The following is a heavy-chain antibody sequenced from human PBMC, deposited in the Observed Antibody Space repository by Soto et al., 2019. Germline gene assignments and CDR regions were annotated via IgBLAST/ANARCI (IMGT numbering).Heavy chain of an antibody. CDR2: MNPNSGNT. V-gene: IGHV1-8*01. CDR1: GYTFTSYD. J-gene: IGHJ4*02. CDR3: ARERRYGHDY. D-gene: IGHD5-18*01. Sequence: ASVKVSCKASGYTFTSYDINWVRQATGQGLEWMGWMNPNSGNTVYAQKFQGRVTMTRNTSISTAYMELSSLRSEDTAVYYCARERRYGHDYCGQGTLVTVAS.